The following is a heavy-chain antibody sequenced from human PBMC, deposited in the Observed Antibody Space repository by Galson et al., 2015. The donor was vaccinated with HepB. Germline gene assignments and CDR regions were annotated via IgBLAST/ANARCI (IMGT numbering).Heavy chain of an antibody. Sequence: VKVSCKASGYTFTSYDIHWVRQATGQGLEWMGWMNPNSGSTGYAQKFQGRVTLTRTTSITTAHMELSSLRSEDTAVYFCARGSAWSHFDNWGQGTLVAVSS. D-gene: IGHD6-19*01. CDR3: ARGSAWSHFDN. V-gene: IGHV1-8*01. CDR1: GYTFTSYD. J-gene: IGHJ4*02. CDR2: MNPNSGST.